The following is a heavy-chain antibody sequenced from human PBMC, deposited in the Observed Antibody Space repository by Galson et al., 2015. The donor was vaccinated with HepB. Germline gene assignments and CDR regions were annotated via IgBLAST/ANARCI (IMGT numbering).Heavy chain of an antibody. J-gene: IGHJ4*02. CDR2: ISYDGHQK. CDR3: ANERGSSRSPGY. CDR1: GMSFSSSG. V-gene: IGHV3-30*18. D-gene: IGHD3-10*01. Sequence: SLRLSCAASGMSFSSSGMHWVRQAPGKGLEWVAVISYDGHQKYYVDPVKGRFIISRDNSKNTVYLQMNSLKTEDTAVYYCANERGSSRSPGYWGQGTLVSVSS.